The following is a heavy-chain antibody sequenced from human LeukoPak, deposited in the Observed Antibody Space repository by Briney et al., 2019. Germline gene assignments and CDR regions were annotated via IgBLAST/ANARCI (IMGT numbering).Heavy chain of an antibody. CDR1: GFTFDDYA. Sequence: HPGRSLRLSCAASGFTFDDYAMHWVRQAPGKGLEWVSGISWNSGSIGYADSVKGRFTISRDNAKNSLYLQINSLRAEDTALYYCAKDIGIAVAGTGGFDYWGQGTLVTVSS. D-gene: IGHD6-19*01. CDR2: ISWNSGSI. J-gene: IGHJ4*02. CDR3: AKDIGIAVAGTGGFDY. V-gene: IGHV3-9*01.